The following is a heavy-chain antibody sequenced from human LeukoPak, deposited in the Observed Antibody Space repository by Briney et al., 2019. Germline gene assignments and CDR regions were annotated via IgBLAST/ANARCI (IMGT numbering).Heavy chain of an antibody. CDR1: GGSFSGYY. V-gene: IGHV4-34*01. J-gene: IGHJ5*02. Sequence: SETLSLTCAVYGGSFSGYYWSWIRQPPGKGLEWIGEINDSESTNYNPSLKSRATISVDTSKKQFSLKLSPVTAADTAVYYCARGTRPNWFDPWGQGTLVTVSS. D-gene: IGHD2-2*01. CDR3: ARGTRPNWFDP. CDR2: INDSEST.